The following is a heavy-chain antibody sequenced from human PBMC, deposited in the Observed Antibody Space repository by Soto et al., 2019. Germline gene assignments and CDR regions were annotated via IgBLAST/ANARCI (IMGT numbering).Heavy chain of an antibody. D-gene: IGHD6-6*01. V-gene: IGHV1-3*01. Sequence: QVQLVQSGAEVKKPGASVKVSCKASGYTFTSYAMHWVRQAPGHRREWMGWINAGNGNTKYSQKFQGRVTITRDTSASTAYMERSSLRSEDTAVYHCARDGRSIAARSPGWFDPWGQGTLVTVSS. J-gene: IGHJ5*02. CDR3: ARDGRSIAARSPGWFDP. CDR2: INAGNGNT. CDR1: GYTFTSYA.